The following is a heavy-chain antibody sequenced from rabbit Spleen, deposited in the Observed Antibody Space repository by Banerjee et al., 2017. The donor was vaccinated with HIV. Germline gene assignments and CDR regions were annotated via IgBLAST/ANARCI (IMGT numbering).Heavy chain of an antibody. D-gene: IGHD1-1*01. CDR3: ARDLVGVIGWNFYL. Sequence: QSLEESGGDLVKPGASLTLTCTASGFSFIAGYYMCWVRQAPGKGLEWIACIHAAGVNNIYYANWAKGRFTISKTSSTTVILQMTSLTAADRATYFCARDLVGVIGWNFYLWGQGTLVTVS. CDR1: GFSFIAGYY. CDR2: IHAAGVNNI. V-gene: IGHV1S40*01. J-gene: IGHJ4*01.